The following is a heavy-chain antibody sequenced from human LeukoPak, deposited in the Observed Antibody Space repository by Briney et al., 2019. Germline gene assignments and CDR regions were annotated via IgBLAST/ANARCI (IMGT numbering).Heavy chain of an antibody. J-gene: IGHJ6*02. CDR1: GFTFSSYG. V-gene: IGHV3-33*01. CDR2: IWYDGSNK. CDR3: ARGFYDMDV. Sequence: GGSLRLSCAASGFTFSSYGMHWVRQAPGKGLEWVAVIWYDGSNKYYADSVKGRFTISRDNSKNALFLQMNSLRAEDTAVYYCARGFYDMDVWGQGTTVTVSS.